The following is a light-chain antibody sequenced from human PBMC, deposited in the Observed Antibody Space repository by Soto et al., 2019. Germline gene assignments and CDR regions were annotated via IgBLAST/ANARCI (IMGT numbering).Light chain of an antibody. J-gene: IGKJ1*01. CDR1: QSVSSSY. CDR3: QQYGSAPWT. V-gene: IGKV3-20*01. CDR2: GAS. Sequence: EIVLPQSPGTLSLSPGERATLSCRASQSVSSSYLAWYQQKPGQAPRPLIYGASSRAIGIPDRFSGSGSGTDFTLTISRLEPEDFAVYYWQQYGSAPWTFGQGTKVDIK.